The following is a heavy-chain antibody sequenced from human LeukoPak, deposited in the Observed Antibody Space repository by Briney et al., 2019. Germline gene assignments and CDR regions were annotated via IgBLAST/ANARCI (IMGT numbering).Heavy chain of an antibody. CDR2: INPYSGDT. CDR1: GYTFTWFY. J-gene: IGHJ6*02. CDR3: ARDQGVAAAGSEYYYSGMNV. D-gene: IGHD6-13*01. Sequence: ASVKVSCKASGYTFTWFYMHWVGQAPGHGLEWMGWINPYSGDTNYAQKFQGRVTMARDTPISTAYMELSRLRSDDTAVYYCARDQGVAAAGSEYYYSGMNVWGQGTTVTVSS. V-gene: IGHV1-2*02.